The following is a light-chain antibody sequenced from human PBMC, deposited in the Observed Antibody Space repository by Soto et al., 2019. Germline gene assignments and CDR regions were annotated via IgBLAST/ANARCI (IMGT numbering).Light chain of an antibody. CDR3: QQRSDWPIT. Sequence: IVLTQSPATLSLSPGERATLFCRASQTVSSFLVWYQQKPGQAPRLLIYDASNRATGVPARFSGGGSGTDFTLTISSLEPEDFAVYYCQQRSDWPITFGQGTRLEIK. J-gene: IGKJ5*01. V-gene: IGKV3-11*01. CDR2: DAS. CDR1: QTVSSF.